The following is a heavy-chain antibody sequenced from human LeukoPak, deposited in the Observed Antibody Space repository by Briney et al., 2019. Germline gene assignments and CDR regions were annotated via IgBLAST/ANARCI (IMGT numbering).Heavy chain of an antibody. J-gene: IGHJ4*02. D-gene: IGHD3-10*01. CDR3: AKDITMVRGVFDY. CDR2: ISGSGGST. Sequence: GGSLRLSCAASGFTFSSYAMSWVRQAPGKGLEWVSAISGSGGSTYYADSVKGRYTISRDNSKNTLYLQMNSLRAEDTAAYYCAKDITMVRGVFDYWGQGTLVTVSS. V-gene: IGHV3-23*01. CDR1: GFTFSSYA.